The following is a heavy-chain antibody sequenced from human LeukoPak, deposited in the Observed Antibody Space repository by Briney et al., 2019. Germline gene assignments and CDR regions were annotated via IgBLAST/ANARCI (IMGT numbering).Heavy chain of an antibody. V-gene: IGHV4-59*02. Sequence: SATLSLTCTVSGGSVSSHYWSWIRQPPGKGLEWIGYIYYSGSTNYNPSLKSRVTISVDTSKNQFSLKLSSVTAADTAVYYCARRKLVGASPFDYWGQGTLVTVSS. CDR3: ARRKLVGASPFDY. D-gene: IGHD1-26*01. CDR2: IYYSGST. J-gene: IGHJ4*02. CDR1: GGSVSSHY.